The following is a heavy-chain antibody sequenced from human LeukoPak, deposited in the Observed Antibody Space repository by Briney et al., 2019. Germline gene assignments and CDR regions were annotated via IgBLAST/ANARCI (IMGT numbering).Heavy chain of an antibody. Sequence: GGSLRLSCAASGFTFSSYAMSWVRQAPGKGLEWVSAISGSGGSTYYADSVKGRFTISRDNSKNTLYLQMNSLRAEDTAVYYCAKDLAYSSNWSAPYGFDYWGQGTLVTVSS. CDR2: ISGSGGST. CDR1: GFTFSSYA. J-gene: IGHJ4*02. D-gene: IGHD6-13*01. CDR3: AKDLAYSSNWSAPYGFDY. V-gene: IGHV3-23*01.